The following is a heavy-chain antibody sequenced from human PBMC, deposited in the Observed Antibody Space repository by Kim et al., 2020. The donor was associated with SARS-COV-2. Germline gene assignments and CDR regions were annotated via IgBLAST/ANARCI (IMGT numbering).Heavy chain of an antibody. D-gene: IGHD5-12*01. J-gene: IGHJ4*02. Sequence: PPLNRLVTISVDTSKNQFALRLSSVTAADTAVYYCARVRSGYVVHDFDYWGQGTLVTVSS. V-gene: IGHV4-31*01. CDR3: ARVRSGYVVHDFDY.